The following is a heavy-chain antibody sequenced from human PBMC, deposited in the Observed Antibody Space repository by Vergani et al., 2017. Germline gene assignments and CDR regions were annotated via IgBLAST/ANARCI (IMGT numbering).Heavy chain of an antibody. CDR2: IYYSGSS. Sequence: QVQLQESGPGLVKPSETLSLTCTVSGGSISSYYWSWIRQPPGKGLEWIGDIYYSGSSNYNPSLKSRVTISVDTSKNQFSLKLSSVTAADTAVYYCARERVAAALFDYWGQGTLVTVSA. CDR1: GGSISSYY. D-gene: IGHD6-13*01. J-gene: IGHJ4*02. CDR3: ARERVAAALFDY. V-gene: IGHV4-59*01.